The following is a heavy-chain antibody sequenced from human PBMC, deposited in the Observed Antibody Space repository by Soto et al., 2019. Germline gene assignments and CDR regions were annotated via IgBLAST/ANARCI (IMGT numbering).Heavy chain of an antibody. Sequence: ASVKVSCKASGYTFTSYDINWVRQATGQGLEWMGWMNPNSGNTGYAQKFQGRVTMTRNTSISTAYMELSSLRSEDTAVYYCARGLRIAAASHRGYWGQGTRVTVAS. CDR1: GYTFTSYD. CDR2: MNPNSGNT. CDR3: ARGLRIAAASHRGY. V-gene: IGHV1-8*01. D-gene: IGHD6-13*01. J-gene: IGHJ4*02.